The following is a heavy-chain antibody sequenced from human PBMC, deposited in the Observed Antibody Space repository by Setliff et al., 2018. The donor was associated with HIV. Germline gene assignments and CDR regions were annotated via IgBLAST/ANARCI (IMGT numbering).Heavy chain of an antibody. CDR2: INSDGSRT. CDR3: ATPYASGWYDVLKN. V-gene: IGHV3-74*01. Sequence: GGSLRLSCSASGFTFSSYWMHWVRHVPGKGLVWVSRINSDGSRTDYADSVKGRFTMSRDNAKDTLYLQMSSLRAEDTAVYFCATPYASGWYDVLKNWGQGTVVTVSS. CDR1: GFTFSSYW. D-gene: IGHD6-19*01. J-gene: IGHJ4*02.